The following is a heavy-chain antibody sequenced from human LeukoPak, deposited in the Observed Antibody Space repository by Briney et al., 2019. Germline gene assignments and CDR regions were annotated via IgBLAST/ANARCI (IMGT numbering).Heavy chain of an antibody. CDR3: ARFSGSSNFDY. D-gene: IGHD1-26*01. Sequence: GASVKVSCRASGYTFTGYFMHWVRQAPAQGVEWMGWIYPNSGGTKYAQKFQGRVTMTRDTSISTTYMELSSLRSDDTAVYYCARFSGSSNFDYWGQGTLVTVSS. CDR2: IYPNSGGT. CDR1: GYTFTGYF. J-gene: IGHJ4*02. V-gene: IGHV1-2*02.